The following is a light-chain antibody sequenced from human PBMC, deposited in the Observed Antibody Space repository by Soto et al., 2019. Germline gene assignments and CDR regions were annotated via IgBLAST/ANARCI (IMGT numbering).Light chain of an antibody. V-gene: IGKV3-15*01. Sequence: EIVLTKYPGTLSLSPGERSTLSCRSSQSVSSSRLAWYRQKPGQAPRLLIYGASTRATGVPARFSGSGSGTDFTLTISSLQSEDFAVYYCLQYDDWHRTFGQGTKVDIK. CDR1: QSVSSS. CDR3: LQYDDWHRT. J-gene: IGKJ1*01. CDR2: GAS.